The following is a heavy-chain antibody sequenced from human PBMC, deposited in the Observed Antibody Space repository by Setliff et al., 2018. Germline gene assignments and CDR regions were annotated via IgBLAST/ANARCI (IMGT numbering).Heavy chain of an antibody. D-gene: IGHD6-13*01. J-gene: IGHJ5*02. CDR1: GYTFTSYA. Sequence: ASVKVSCKASGYTFTSYAMNWVRQAPGQGLEWMGWINTNTGNPTYARGFTGRFVFSLDTSVSTAYLQISSLKAEDTAVYYCASYIAAAGTSYWFDPWGQGTLVTVSS. CDR2: INTNTGNP. V-gene: IGHV7-4-1*02. CDR3: ASYIAAAGTSYWFDP.